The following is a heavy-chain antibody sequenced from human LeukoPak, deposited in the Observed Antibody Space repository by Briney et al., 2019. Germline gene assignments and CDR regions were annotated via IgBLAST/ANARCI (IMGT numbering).Heavy chain of an antibody. CDR1: GGTFSSYA. Sequence: GSSVKVSCKASGGTFSSYAISWVRQAPGQGLEWMGGIIPIFGTANYAQKFQGRVTITADESTSTAYMELSSLRSEDTAVYYCASRRLGYCSGGSCYGDDYWGQGTLVTVSS. D-gene: IGHD2-15*01. CDR3: ASRRLGYCSGGSCYGDDY. CDR2: IIPIFGTA. V-gene: IGHV1-69*01. J-gene: IGHJ4*02.